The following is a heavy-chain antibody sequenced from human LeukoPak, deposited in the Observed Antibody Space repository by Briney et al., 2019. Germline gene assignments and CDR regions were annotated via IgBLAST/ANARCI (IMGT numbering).Heavy chain of an antibody. D-gene: IGHD2-8*01. V-gene: IGHV3-23*01. CDR2: LSGRGRDT. J-gene: IGHJ4*02. CDR3: AKDQGVNFFDY. CDR1: GFTFNTYA. Sequence: PGGSLRLSCAASGFTFNTYAMSWVRQAPGKGLEWLSGLSGRGRDTYYADSVKGRFTISRDDSKNTLYLQMNSLRAEDTAVYYCAKDQGVNFFDYWGQGTLVTVSS.